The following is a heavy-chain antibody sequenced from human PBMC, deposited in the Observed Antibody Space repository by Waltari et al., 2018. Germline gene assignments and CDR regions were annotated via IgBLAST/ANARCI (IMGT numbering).Heavy chain of an antibody. CDR2: IYYSGYT. V-gene: IGHV4-39*01. CDR3: ARHNMQLHPFDI. J-gene: IGHJ3*02. D-gene: IGHD6-6*01. Sequence: QLQLQESGPGLVKPSETLSLTCTVSGGSISSSGYYWGWIRQPPGKGLDCSVSIYYSGYTDSNPSLNTRFTISVYTSKNQFSLELSSVTATDTSLFYCARHNMQLHPFDIWGQGTMVTVSS. CDR1: GGSISSSGYY.